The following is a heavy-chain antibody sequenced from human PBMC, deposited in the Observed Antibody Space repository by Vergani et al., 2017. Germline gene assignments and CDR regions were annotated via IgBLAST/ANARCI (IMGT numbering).Heavy chain of an antibody. CDR1: GFPFNHYA. J-gene: IGHJ6*02. V-gene: IGHV3-23*01. CDR3: AKANPRNSGYDYLYYYHAMDV. CDR2: ISGSGGST. Sequence: EVQLLESGGDLVQPGGSLRLSCAASGFPFNHYAMNWVRQAPGKGLEWVSGISGSGGSTYYAGSVKGRFTISRDSSKNTLYLQMNSLSAGDTAVYYCAKANPRNSGYDYLYYYHAMDVWGQGTTVTVSS. D-gene: IGHD5-12*01.